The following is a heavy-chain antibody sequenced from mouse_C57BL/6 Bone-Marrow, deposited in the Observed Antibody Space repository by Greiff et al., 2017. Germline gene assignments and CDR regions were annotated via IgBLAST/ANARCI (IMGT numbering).Heavy chain of an antibody. Sequence: QVQLQQSGPGLVAPSQSLSIPCTVSGFSLTSYGVHWVRQPPGKGLEWLVVIWSDGSTTYNSALKSRLSISQDNSKSQVFLKMNILQTDDTAMYYCARHDGSPHWYFDVWGTATTVTVSS. V-gene: IGHV2-6-1*01. CDR3: ARHDGSPHWYFDV. CDR2: IWSDGST. CDR1: GFSLTSYG. J-gene: IGHJ1*03. D-gene: IGHD2-3*01.